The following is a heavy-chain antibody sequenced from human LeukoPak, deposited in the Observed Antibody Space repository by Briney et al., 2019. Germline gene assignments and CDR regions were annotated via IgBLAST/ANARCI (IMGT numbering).Heavy chain of an antibody. CDR1: GGSMSSYY. J-gene: IGHJ4*02. CDR3: ARVVIAAAGLYYFDY. CDR2: IYYSGST. V-gene: IGHV4-59*01. Sequence: SETLSLTCTVSGGSMSSYYWSWIRQPPEKGLEWIGYIYYSGSTNYNPSLKSRVTISVDTSKNQFSLKLSSVTAADTAVYYCARVVIAAAGLYYFDYWGQGTLVTVSS. D-gene: IGHD6-13*01.